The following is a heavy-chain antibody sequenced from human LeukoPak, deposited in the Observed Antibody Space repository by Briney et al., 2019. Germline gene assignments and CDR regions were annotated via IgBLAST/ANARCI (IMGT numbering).Heavy chain of an antibody. D-gene: IGHD3-9*01. CDR2: IYHGGST. V-gene: IGHV4-4*02. CDR3: ARGILGGSCSGDDFDI. CDR1: GGSISSSNW. J-gene: IGHJ3*02. Sequence: SGTLSLTCAVSGGSISSSNWWSWVRQPPGKGLEWIGEIYHGGSTNYNPSLKSRVTLSVDKSKNQFSLKLGSVTAADTAVYSCARGILGGSCSGDDFDIGGQGTWSPSLQ.